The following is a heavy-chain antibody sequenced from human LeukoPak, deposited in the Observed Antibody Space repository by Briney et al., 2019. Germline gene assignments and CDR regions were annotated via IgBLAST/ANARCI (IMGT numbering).Heavy chain of an antibody. Sequence: SETLSLTCTVSGGSINSSSYYWGWIRQPPGKGLEWIVSIYYSGSTYYNPSLKSRVTISVDTSKNQFSLKLSSVTAADTAVYYCARHTRSLNGGGWFDPWGQGTLVTVSS. D-gene: IGHD2-21*01. CDR1: GGSINSSSYY. J-gene: IGHJ5*02. V-gene: IGHV4-39*01. CDR2: IYYSGST. CDR3: ARHTRSLNGGGWFDP.